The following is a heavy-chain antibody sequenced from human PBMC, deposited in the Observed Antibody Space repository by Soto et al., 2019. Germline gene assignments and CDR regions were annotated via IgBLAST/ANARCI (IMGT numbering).Heavy chain of an antibody. CDR2: MSYDGSK. D-gene: IGHD4-17*01. CDR1: GFTFSSYG. Sequence: QVQLVESGGGVVQPGRSLRLSCAAAGFTFSSYGMHWVRQAPGTGLEWVAVMSYDGSKYYADTVKGRFTISRDNSKNTLYLQINSLRPEDTAVYYCARAGGTTVTGLWHFDSWGQGTLVTVSS. V-gene: IGHV3-30*03. J-gene: IGHJ4*02. CDR3: ARAGGTTVTGLWHFDS.